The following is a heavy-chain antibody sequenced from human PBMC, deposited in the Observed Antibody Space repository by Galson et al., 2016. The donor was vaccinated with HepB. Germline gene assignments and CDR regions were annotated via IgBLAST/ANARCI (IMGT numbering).Heavy chain of an antibody. J-gene: IGHJ4*02. Sequence: SVKVSCKVSGSFLTELSMHWVRQAPGEGLEWMGFFDPEDGETIYAQKFQGRVTMTDDTSTDTAYVELSSLRSEDTAVYYCATEDFDYWGQGTLVTVSS. V-gene: IGHV1-24*01. CDR3: ATEDFDY. CDR1: GSFLTELS. CDR2: FDPEDGET.